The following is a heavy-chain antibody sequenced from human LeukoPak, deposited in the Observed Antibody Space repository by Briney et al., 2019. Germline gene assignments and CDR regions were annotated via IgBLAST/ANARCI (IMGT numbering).Heavy chain of an antibody. Sequence: PGGSLRLSCAASGFTFSSYSMNWVRQAPGKGLEWVSSISSSSSYIYYADSVKGRFTISRDNAKNSLYLQMNSLRAEDTAVYYCARDPDGGSSGWVAWAFDYWGQGTLVTVSS. D-gene: IGHD6-19*01. CDR3: ARDPDGGSSGWVAWAFDY. V-gene: IGHV3-21*01. CDR2: ISSSSSYI. CDR1: GFTFSSYS. J-gene: IGHJ4*02.